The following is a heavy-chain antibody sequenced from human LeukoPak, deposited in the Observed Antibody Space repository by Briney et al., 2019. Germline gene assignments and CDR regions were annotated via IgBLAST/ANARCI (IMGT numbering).Heavy chain of an antibody. V-gene: IGHV3-7*01. CDR2: INKDGSEK. D-gene: IGHD2-8*02. CDR3: ARELVVGPAEYFQN. J-gene: IGHJ1*01. CDR1: GFTLSSYW. Sequence: GGSLRLSCAASGFTLSSYWMSWVRQTPGKGLEWVANINKDGSEKYYMDSVRGRFTISRDNAKNSLSLQMNSLRVEDTAVYYCARELVVGPAEYFQNWGQGTLVTVSS.